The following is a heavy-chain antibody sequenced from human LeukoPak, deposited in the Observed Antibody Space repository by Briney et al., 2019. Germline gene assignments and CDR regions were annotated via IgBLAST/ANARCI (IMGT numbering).Heavy chain of an antibody. CDR2: VHYSGTT. D-gene: IGHD3-10*01. J-gene: IGHJ4*02. Sequence: SDTLSLTCTVSDGFITNYYWSWVRQPPGKGLEFIGYVHYSGTTNYNPSLRSRVTISIDTSKKHFFLKLNSVTAADTAVYYCARDQTYSGSGIYTYFDYWGQGILVTVST. CDR3: ARDQTYSGSGIYTYFDY. V-gene: IGHV4-59*01. CDR1: DGFITNYY.